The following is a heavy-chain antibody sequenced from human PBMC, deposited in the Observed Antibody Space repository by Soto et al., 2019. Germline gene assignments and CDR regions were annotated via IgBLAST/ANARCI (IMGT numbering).Heavy chain of an antibody. Sequence: QITLKESGPTLVKPTQTLTLTCTFSGFSFSTSAVGVGWIRQPPGKALEWLALIYWDDDKRYSPSLKSRLTITKDTSRNLVVVTMTNMDPVDTATYYCAHVYWAASGTRYYFDYWGQGTLVTVSS. V-gene: IGHV2-5*02. CDR1: GFSFSTSAVG. CDR2: IYWDDDK. CDR3: AHVYWAASGTRYYFDY. J-gene: IGHJ4*02. D-gene: IGHD6-13*01.